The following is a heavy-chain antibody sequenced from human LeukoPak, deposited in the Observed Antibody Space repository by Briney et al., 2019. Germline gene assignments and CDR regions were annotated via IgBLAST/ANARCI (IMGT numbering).Heavy chain of an antibody. CDR2: IRSSGGTM. CDR1: GFTFSDYY. V-gene: IGHV3-11*01. CDR3: ARYGSGAIAGYFQH. J-gene: IGHJ1*01. D-gene: IGHD2-15*01. Sequence: PGGSLRLSCAASGFTFSDYYMSWIRQAPGKGLEWVSYIRSSGGTMYYADSAKGRFTISRDNAKNSLYLQMNSLRAEDTAVYYCARYGSGAIAGYFQHWGQGTLVTVSS.